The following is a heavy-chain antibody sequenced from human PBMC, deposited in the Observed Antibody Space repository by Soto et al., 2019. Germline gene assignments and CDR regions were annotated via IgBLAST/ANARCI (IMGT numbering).Heavy chain of an antibody. V-gene: IGHV1-58*02. D-gene: IGHD3-16*01. J-gene: IGHJ3*02. Sequence: ASVKVSCKASGFTFTSSAMQWVRQARGKGLEWIGGIDVGSGNTKYAQKFQERVTITRDMSTSTAYMELSSLRSEDTAVYYCAAESAYRDAFDIWGQGTMVTVSS. CDR2: IDVGSGNT. CDR3: AAESAYRDAFDI. CDR1: GFTFTSSA.